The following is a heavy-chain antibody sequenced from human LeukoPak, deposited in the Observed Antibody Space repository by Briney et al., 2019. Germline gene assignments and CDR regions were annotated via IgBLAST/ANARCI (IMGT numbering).Heavy chain of an antibody. CDR3: AKSGEFDPWYFDL. CDR1: GFTFSSYT. J-gene: IGHJ2*01. D-gene: IGHD1-26*01. Sequence: GGSLRLSCAASGFTFSSYTMSWVRQAPGKGLERVSAISGSGGSTYYADSVKGRFTISRDNSKNTLYLQMNSLRAEDTAVYYCAKSGEFDPWYFDLWGRGTLVTVSS. CDR2: ISGSGGST. V-gene: IGHV3-23*01.